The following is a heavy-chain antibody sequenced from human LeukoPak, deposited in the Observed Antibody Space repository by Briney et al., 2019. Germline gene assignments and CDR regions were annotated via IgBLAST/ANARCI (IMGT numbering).Heavy chain of an antibody. CDR2: IGSSISTK. D-gene: IGHD1-26*01. CDR3: TTDSGSYYSVY. J-gene: IGHJ4*02. CDR1: GFTFSSYS. Sequence: GGSLRLSCAASGFTFSSYSMNWVRQAPGKGLEWVSYIGSSISTKYYTDSVKGRFTISRDNAKNSLYLQMNSLRAEDTAVYYCTTDSGSYYSVYWGQGTLVTVSS. V-gene: IGHV3-48*01.